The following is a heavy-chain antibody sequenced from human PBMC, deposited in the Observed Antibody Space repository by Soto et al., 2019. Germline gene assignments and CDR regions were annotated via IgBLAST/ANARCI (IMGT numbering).Heavy chain of an antibody. V-gene: IGHV3-33*01. J-gene: IGHJ4*02. D-gene: IGHD3-3*01. Sequence: QVQLVESGGGVVQPGRSLRLSCAASGFTFSSYGMHWVRQTPGKGLEWVAVIWNNGDKEYYADSVKGRFAISRDNSKSTLYLQMNSLRVEDTAVYYCASDITYDFWSGYPNFFENWGQGTLVTVSS. CDR2: IWNNGDKE. CDR1: GFTFSSYG. CDR3: ASDITYDFWSGYPNFFEN.